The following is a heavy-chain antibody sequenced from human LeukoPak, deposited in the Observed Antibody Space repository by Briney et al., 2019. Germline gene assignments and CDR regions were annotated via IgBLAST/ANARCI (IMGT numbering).Heavy chain of an antibody. D-gene: IGHD2-21*01. V-gene: IGHV3-66*01. CDR2: IYSGGST. Sequence: PGGSLRLSCAASGFTFSSNYMSWVRQAPGKGLEWVSVIYSGGSTYYADSVKGRFTISRDNSKNTLYLQMNSLRAEDTAVYYCARDQGDRPIDYWGQGTLVTVSS. CDR3: ARDQGDRPIDY. CDR1: GFTFSSNY. J-gene: IGHJ4*02.